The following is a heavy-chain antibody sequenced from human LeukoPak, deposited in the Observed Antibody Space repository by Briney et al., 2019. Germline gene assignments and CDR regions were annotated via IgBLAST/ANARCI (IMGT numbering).Heavy chain of an antibody. V-gene: IGHV4-34*01. Sequence: SETLSLTCAVYGGSFSGYYWSWIRQPPGKGLEWIGEINHSGSTNYNPSLKSRVTISVDTSKNQFSLKLSSVTAADTAVYYCARGEWVTSFDYWGQGTLVTVSS. CDR3: ARGEWVTSFDY. CDR2: INHSGST. CDR1: GGSFSGYY. J-gene: IGHJ4*02. D-gene: IGHD1-26*01.